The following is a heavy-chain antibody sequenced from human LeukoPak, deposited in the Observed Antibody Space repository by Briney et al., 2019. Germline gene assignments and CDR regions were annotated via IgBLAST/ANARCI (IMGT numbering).Heavy chain of an antibody. Sequence: SETLSLTCAVYGGSFSGYYWSWIRQPPGKGLEWIGEINHSGSTNYNPSLKSRVTISVDTSKNQFSLKLSSVTADDTAVYYCARGPHVVVVTALDYWGQGTLVTVSS. CDR2: INHSGST. D-gene: IGHD2-21*02. CDR1: GGSFSGYY. CDR3: ARGPHVVVVTALDY. V-gene: IGHV4-34*01. J-gene: IGHJ4*02.